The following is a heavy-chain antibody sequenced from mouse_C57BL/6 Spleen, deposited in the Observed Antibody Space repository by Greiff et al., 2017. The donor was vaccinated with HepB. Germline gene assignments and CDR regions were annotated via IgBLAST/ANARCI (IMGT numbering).Heavy chain of an antibody. V-gene: IGHV1-5*01. CDR3: TRDTTVVATGYFDY. J-gene: IGHJ2*01. Sequence: VQLQQSGTVLARPGASVKMSCKTSGYTFTSYWMHWVKQRPGQGLEWIGAIYPGNSDTSYNQQFKGKAKLTAVTSASTAYMELSSLTNEDSAVYYCTRDTTVVATGYFDYWGQGTTLTVSS. CDR2: IYPGNSDT. D-gene: IGHD1-1*01. CDR1: GYTFTSYW.